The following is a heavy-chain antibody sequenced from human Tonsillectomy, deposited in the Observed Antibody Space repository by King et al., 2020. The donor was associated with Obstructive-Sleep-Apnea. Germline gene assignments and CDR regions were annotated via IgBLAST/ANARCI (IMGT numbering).Heavy chain of an antibody. Sequence: VQLVESGGGLVQPGGSLRLSCAASGFTFSSYAMSWVRQAPGKGLEWVSAISGSGGSTYYADSVKGRFTISRDNSKNTLYLQMNSLRAEDTAVYYCAKSDYYDSSGYYYPYYYYYYGMDVWGQGTTVTVSS. D-gene: IGHD3-22*01. CDR1: GFTFSSYA. V-gene: IGHV3-23*04. J-gene: IGHJ6*02. CDR3: AKSDYYDSSGYYYPYYYYYYGMDV. CDR2: ISGSGGST.